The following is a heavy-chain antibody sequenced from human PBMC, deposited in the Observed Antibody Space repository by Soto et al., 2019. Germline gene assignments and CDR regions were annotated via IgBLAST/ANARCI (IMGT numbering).Heavy chain of an antibody. J-gene: IGHJ6*03. CDR2: ISWNSGSI. CDR1: GFTFDDYA. CDR3: AKDYCSSTRCYADTFYYYYMDV. D-gene: IGHD2-2*01. Sequence: EVQLVESGGGLVQPGRSLRLSCAASGFTFDDYAMHWVRQAPGKGLEWVSGISWNSGSIGYADSVKGRLNISRDNAKNSLYLKMDSLRAEDTALYYCAKDYCSSTRCYADTFYYYYMDVWGKGTTVTVSS. V-gene: IGHV3-9*01.